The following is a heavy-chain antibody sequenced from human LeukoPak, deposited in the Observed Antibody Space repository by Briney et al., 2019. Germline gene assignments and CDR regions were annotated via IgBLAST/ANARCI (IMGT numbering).Heavy chain of an antibody. J-gene: IGHJ6*03. Sequence: PGGSLRLSCAASGFTFSSYWMSWVRQAPGKGLEWVANIKQDGSEKYYADSVKGRFTISRDNSKNTLYLQMNTLRAEDTAVYYCAKDSFPYYYMDVWGKGTTVTVSS. CDR2: IKQDGSEK. V-gene: IGHV3-7*04. CDR3: AKDSFPYYYMDV. CDR1: GFTFSSYW.